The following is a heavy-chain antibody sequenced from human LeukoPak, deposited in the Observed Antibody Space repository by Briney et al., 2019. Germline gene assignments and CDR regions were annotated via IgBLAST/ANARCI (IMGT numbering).Heavy chain of an antibody. V-gene: IGHV1-2*06. CDR1: GYTFTVYY. CDR3: ARDKDDILTGYYPSGGLDY. Sequence: ASVKVSCKASGYTFTVYYMHWVRQAPGQGLEWMGRINPNSGGTNYAQKFQGRVTMTRDTSISTAYMELSRLRSDDTAVYYCARDKDDILTGYYPSGGLDYWGQGTLVTVSS. J-gene: IGHJ4*02. D-gene: IGHD3-9*01. CDR2: INPNSGGT.